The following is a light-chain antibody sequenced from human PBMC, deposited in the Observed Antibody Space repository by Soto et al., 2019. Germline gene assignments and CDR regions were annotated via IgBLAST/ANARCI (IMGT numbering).Light chain of an antibody. V-gene: IGKV1-39*01. Sequence: DIQMTQSPPSLSASVGDRVTITCRASQTISDYLHWYQQKPGKAPTLLIYGSSSLQTGVPPRFSGGGSGTEFTLTISSLQPEDFGTYYCQQTYDSLVSFGGGTKVDNK. CDR3: QQTYDSLVS. CDR1: QTISDY. J-gene: IGKJ4*01. CDR2: GSS.